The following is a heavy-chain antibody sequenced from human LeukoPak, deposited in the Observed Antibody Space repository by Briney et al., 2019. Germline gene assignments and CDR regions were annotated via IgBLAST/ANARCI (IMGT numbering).Heavy chain of an antibody. CDR1: GFTFSSYA. CDR2: ISGSGGST. D-gene: IGHD3-22*01. V-gene: IGHV3-23*01. Sequence: GGSPRLSCAASGFTFSSYAMSWVRQAPGKGLEWVSAISGSGGSTYYADSVKGRFTISRDNSKNTLYLQMNSLRAEDTAVYYCARRDYYYDSSGQYYFDYWGQGTLVTVSS. J-gene: IGHJ4*02. CDR3: ARRDYYYDSSGQYYFDY.